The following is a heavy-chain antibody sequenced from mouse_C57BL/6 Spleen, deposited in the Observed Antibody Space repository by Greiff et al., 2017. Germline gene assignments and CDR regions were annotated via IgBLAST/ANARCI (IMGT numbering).Heavy chain of an antibody. J-gene: IGHJ1*03. CDR1: GYAFSSYW. Sequence: QVHVKQSGAELVKPGASVKISCKASGYAFSSYWMNWVKQRPGKGLEWIGQIYPGDGDTNYNGKFKGKATLTADKSSSTAYMQISSLTSEDSAVYFCARNYYRSYWYFDVWGTGTTVTVSS. CDR2: IYPGDGDT. D-gene: IGHD1-1*01. V-gene: IGHV1-80*01. CDR3: ARNYYRSYWYFDV.